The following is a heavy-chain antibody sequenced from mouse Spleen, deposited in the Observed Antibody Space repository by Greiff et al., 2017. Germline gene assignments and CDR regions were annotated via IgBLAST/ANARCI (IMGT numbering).Heavy chain of an antibody. D-gene: IGHD3-2*02. CDR1: GFNIKDYY. CDR3: ARSSGLPFAY. J-gene: IGHJ3*01. V-gene: IGHV14-1*02. CDR2: IDPENGNT. Sequence: VQLQQSGAELVRPGALVKLSCKASGFNIKDYYMHWVKQRPEQGLEWIGWIDPENGNTIYDPKFQGKASITADTSSNTAYLQLSSLTSEDTAVYYCARSSGLPFAYWGQGTLVTVSA.